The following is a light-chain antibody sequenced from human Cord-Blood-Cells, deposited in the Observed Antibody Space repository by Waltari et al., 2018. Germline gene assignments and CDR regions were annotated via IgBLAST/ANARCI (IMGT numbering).Light chain of an antibody. CDR1: QSISSY. J-gene: IGKJ1*01. CDR3: QQSYSTPWT. CDR2: AAS. Sequence: DIQMSQSPSSLSASVGDRVTITCRASQSISSYLNLYQQKPGKAPKLLIYAASSLQSGVPSRFSGSGSGTDFTLTISSLQPEDFATYDCQQSYSTPWTFGQGTKVEIK. V-gene: IGKV1-39*01.